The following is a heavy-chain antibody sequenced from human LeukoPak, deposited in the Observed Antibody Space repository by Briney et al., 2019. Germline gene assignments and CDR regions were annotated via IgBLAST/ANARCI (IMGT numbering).Heavy chain of an antibody. CDR2: INPNSGGT. Sequence: GASVKVSCKASGYTFTGYYMHWVRQAPGQGLEWMGWINPNSGGTNYAQKFQGRVTMTRDTSISTAYMELSRLRSDDTAVYYCARVDIVDYYYYMDVLGKGTAVTVSS. J-gene: IGHJ6*03. CDR3: ARVDIVDYYYYMDV. CDR1: GYTFTGYY. D-gene: IGHD2-15*01. V-gene: IGHV1-2*02.